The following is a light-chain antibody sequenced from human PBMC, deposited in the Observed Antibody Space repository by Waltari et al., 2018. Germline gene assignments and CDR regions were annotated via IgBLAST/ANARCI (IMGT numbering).Light chain of an antibody. CDR1: SRDCGRYDI. CDR3: CSYAGNYIWV. J-gene: IGLJ3*02. V-gene: IGLV2-23*02. CDR2: DVS. Sequence: QPALTQPASASGSPGQSVTISCTGASRDCGRYDIVSWYQQHPGNAPKLIICDVSKRPSGVSDRFSGSKSGDTASLTISGLQFEDEADCYCCSYAGNYIWVFGGGTRLTVL.